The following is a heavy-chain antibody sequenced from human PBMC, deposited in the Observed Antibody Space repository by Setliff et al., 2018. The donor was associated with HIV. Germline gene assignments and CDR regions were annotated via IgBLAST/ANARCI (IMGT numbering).Heavy chain of an antibody. CDR3: SRGYITLDRGVSDYMDV. Sequence: SETLSLTCTVSAVSIGGYSWSWIRQSPGKGLEWIGRFYVGGDTNYNPSLKSRVTMSIDTSNNRFSLRLTSVTAADTAVYYCSRGYITLDRGVSDYMDVWGKGTTVTVSS. CDR1: AVSIGGYS. V-gene: IGHV4-4*07. J-gene: IGHJ6*03. D-gene: IGHD3-10*01. CDR2: FYVGGDT.